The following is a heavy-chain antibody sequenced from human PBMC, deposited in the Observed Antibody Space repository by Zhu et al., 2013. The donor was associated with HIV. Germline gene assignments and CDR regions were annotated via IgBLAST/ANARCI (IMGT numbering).Heavy chain of an antibody. CDR3: ARDLPRGYYDSSVRGY. CDR2: ISPNNGNT. Sequence: QVQLVQSAAEVTKPGASVKVSCKTSGYTFTDYYVHWVRQAPGQGLEWMGWISPNNGNTIYQQKFQGRVTMTRDTSITTAYMELSRLRSDDTAVYYCARDLPRGYYDSSVRGYWGQGTLVTVSS. V-gene: IGHV1-2*02. J-gene: IGHJ4*02. CDR1: GYTFTDYY. D-gene: IGHD3-22*01.